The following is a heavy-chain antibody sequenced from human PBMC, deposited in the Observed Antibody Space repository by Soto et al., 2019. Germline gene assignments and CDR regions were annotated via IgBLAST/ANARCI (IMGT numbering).Heavy chain of an antibody. CDR2: IHGSGAIT. J-gene: IGHJ2*01. CDR3: AKDKGPGSYTNWCFDV. Sequence: GGALRLSCAASGLTLSRFAMSWVRQAPGKGLEWVATIHGSGAITNYAYSVRGRFTISRENSKDTMYLQLNTRRVEDTAVYYWAKDKGPGSYTNWCFDVWGRGTLVTGSS. D-gene: IGHD3-10*01. CDR1: GLTLSRFA. V-gene: IGHV3-23*01.